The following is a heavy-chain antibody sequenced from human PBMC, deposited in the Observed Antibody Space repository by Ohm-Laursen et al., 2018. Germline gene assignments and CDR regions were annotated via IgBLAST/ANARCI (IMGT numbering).Heavy chain of an antibody. D-gene: IGHD1-26*01. CDR2: IWYDGSNK. CDR3: AREEKSYSTGHYFDY. J-gene: IGHJ4*02. Sequence: SLRLSCTASGFTFSSYGMHWVRQAPGKGLEWVAVIWYDGSNKYYADSVKGRFTISRDNSKNTLYLQMNSLRAEDTAVYYCAREEKSYSTGHYFDYWGQGTLVTVSS. V-gene: IGHV3-33*01. CDR1: GFTFSSYG.